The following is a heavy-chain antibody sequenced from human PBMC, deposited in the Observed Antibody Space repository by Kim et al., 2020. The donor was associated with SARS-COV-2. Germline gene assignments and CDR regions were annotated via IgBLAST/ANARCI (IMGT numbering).Heavy chain of an antibody. CDR1: GFTFSSYA. Sequence: GGSLRLSCAASGFTFSSYAMHWVRQAPGKGLEWVAVISYDGSNKYYADSVKGRFTISRDNSKNTLYLQMNSLRAEDTAVYYCARISRFGDYQDYWGQGTLVTVSS. D-gene: IGHD3-10*01. CDR3: ARISRFGDYQDY. V-gene: IGHV3-30*04. J-gene: IGHJ4*02. CDR2: ISYDGSNK.